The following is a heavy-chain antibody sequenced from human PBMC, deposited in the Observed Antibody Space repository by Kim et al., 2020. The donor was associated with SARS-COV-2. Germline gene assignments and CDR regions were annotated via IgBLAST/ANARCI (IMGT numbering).Heavy chain of an antibody. V-gene: IGHV3-15*01. D-gene: IGHD3-9*01. CDR3: TTSYYDILTGWDFDY. J-gene: IGHJ4*02. CDR1: GFTFSNAW. CDR2: IKSKTDGGTT. Sequence: GGSLRLSCAASGFTFSNAWMSWVRQAPGKGLEWVGRIKSKTDGGTTDYAAPVKGRFTISRDDSKNTLYLQMNSLKTEDTAVYYCTTSYYDILTGWDFDYWGQGTLVTVSS.